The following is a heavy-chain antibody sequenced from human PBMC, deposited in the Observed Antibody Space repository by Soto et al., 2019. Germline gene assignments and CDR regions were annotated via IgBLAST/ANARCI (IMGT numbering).Heavy chain of an antibody. CDR2: ISGSSSDT. V-gene: IGHV3-11*05. CDR3: ARLARLADY. Sequence: QVQLVESGGGPVKPGGSLRLSCAASGFTFSDHYMNWIRQSPGKGLEWVSYISGSSSDTNYADSVKGRFTISRDNAKNSLYLEMNSLRDEDTAVYYCARLARLADYWGQGTLVTVSS. D-gene: IGHD5-12*01. J-gene: IGHJ4*02. CDR1: GFTFSDHY.